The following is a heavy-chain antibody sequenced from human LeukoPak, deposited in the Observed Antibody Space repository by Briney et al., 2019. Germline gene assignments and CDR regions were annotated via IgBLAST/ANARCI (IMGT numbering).Heavy chain of an antibody. D-gene: IGHD3-3*01. V-gene: IGHV4-39*01. J-gene: IGHJ4*02. CDR1: GGSITSDNYY. CDR2: IYYSANT. CDR3: ARLWSGYRPPDY. Sequence: SETVSLTCTVSGGSITSDNYYWGWIRQPPGKGLEWIGSIYYSANTYYSPSLKSRVTISVDTSKSQMSLKLSSVTAADTAVYFCARLWSGYRPPDYWGQGALVTV.